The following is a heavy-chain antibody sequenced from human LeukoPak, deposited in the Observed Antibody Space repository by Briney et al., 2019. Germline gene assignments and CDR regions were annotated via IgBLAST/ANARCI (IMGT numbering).Heavy chain of an antibody. J-gene: IGHJ4*02. Sequence: GGSLRLSCAASGFTFSSYAMSWVRQAPGKGLEWVSAISGSGGSTYYADSVKGRFTISRDNSKNTLYLQMNSLRAEDTAVYYCAKDTVTREKRYYGALDYWGQGTLVTVSS. CDR1: GFTFSSYA. V-gene: IGHV3-23*01. D-gene: IGHD4-17*01. CDR3: AKDTVTREKRYYGALDY. CDR2: ISGSGGST.